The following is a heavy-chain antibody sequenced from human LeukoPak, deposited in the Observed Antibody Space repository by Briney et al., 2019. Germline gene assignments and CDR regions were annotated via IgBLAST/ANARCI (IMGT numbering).Heavy chain of an antibody. V-gene: IGHV3-21*06. J-gene: IGHJ3*01. CDR2: ISSGSTYI. CDR3: ARERYSGYDDALDV. D-gene: IGHD5-12*01. CDR1: GFTFSRYS. Sequence: GGSLRLSCATSGFTFSRYSMHWVRQAPGKGLEWVSSISSGSTYIHYADSVKGRFTISRDNAKNSLYLQMNSLRAEDTAVYYCARERYSGYDDALDVWGQGTLVTVSS.